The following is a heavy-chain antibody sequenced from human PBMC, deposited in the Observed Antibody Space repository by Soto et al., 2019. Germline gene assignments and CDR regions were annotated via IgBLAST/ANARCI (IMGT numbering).Heavy chain of an antibody. Sequence: LGASLKISCKGSGYSVTSYWIGWVRQMPGKGLEWMGIIYPGDSDTRYSPSFQGQVTISADKSISTAYLQWSSLKASDTAMYYCARHEIAAAGTFYYYYYMDVWGKGTTVTVSS. CDR2: IYPGDSDT. CDR1: GYSVTSYW. V-gene: IGHV5-51*01. D-gene: IGHD6-13*01. CDR3: ARHEIAAAGTFYYYYYMDV. J-gene: IGHJ6*03.